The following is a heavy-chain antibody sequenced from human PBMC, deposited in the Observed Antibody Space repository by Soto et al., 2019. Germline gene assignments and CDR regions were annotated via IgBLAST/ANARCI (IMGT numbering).Heavy chain of an antibody. CDR2: ISGSGGST. D-gene: IGHD5-18*01. CDR1: GFTFSSYA. CDR3: ARAPPYYSYGDY. V-gene: IGHV3-23*01. J-gene: IGHJ4*02. Sequence: EVQLLESGGGLVQPGGSLRLSCAASGFTFSSYAMSWVRQAPGKGLEWVSAISGSGGSTYYADSVKGRFTISRDNSKNSLYLQMNSLRAEDTAVYYCARAPPYYSYGDYWGQGTLVTVSS.